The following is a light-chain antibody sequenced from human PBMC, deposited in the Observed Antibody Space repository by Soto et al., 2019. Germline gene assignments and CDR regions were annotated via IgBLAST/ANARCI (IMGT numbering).Light chain of an antibody. V-gene: IGKV1-5*03. CDR3: QHYYTYPWT. CDR2: KAS. J-gene: IGKJ1*01. Sequence: DIQMTQSPSTLSGSVGDRVTITCRASQTISSWLAWYQQKPGKAPKLLIYKASTLKSGVPSRFSGSGSGTEFTLAISSLQPDDFATYYCQHYYTYPWTFGQGTKVEIK. CDR1: QTISSW.